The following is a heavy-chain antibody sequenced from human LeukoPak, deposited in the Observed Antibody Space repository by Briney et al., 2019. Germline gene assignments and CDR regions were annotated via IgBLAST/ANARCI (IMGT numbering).Heavy chain of an antibody. CDR3: AKNRDSSDYPRDFDF. CDR1: GFTFSSYG. D-gene: IGHD3-22*01. CDR2: IRHDGSYQ. Sequence: GGSLRLSCAAFGFTFSSYGMHWVRQTPGKGLEWVAFIRHDGSYQQYADSVKGRFTVSRDNSKDMVYLQINSLRTEDTAVYYCAKNRDSSDYPRDFDFWGQGTLVTVSS. J-gene: IGHJ4*02. V-gene: IGHV3-30*02.